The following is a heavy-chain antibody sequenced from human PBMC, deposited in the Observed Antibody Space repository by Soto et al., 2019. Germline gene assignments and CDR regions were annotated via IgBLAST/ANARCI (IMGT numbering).Heavy chain of an antibody. J-gene: IGHJ6*02. CDR2: INPGYPAGRST. V-gene: IGHV1-46*01. CDR1: GYTLTTFF. Sequence: ASVKVSCKASGYTLTTFFMHWVRQAPGQGLEWMGVINPGYPAGRSTTYAQKFQGRVTMTTDTSTSTEFMELSCERTADTAVYSCAKEAIVAVSQTGMDVWGQGTTVTVSS. D-gene: IGHD2-15*01. CDR3: AKEAIVAVSQTGMDV.